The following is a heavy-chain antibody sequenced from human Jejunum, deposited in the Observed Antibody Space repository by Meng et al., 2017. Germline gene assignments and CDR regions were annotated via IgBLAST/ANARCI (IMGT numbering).Heavy chain of an antibody. Sequence: QLQLQESGPGLVKPSETLSLTCPASGGSISSSNSYWGWIRQPPGKGLEWIGSIYYSGSTDYNPSLKSRVTISVDTSKKQFSLKLSSVTAADTAMYYCVRQRYCSAGSCCSDSWGQGTLVTVSS. CDR3: VRQRYCSAGSCCSDS. D-gene: IGHD2-15*01. J-gene: IGHJ4*02. CDR1: GGSISSSNSY. V-gene: IGHV4-39*01. CDR2: IYYSGST.